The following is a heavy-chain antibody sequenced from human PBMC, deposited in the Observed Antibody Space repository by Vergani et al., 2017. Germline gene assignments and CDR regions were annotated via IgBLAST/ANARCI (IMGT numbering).Heavy chain of an antibody. J-gene: IGHJ6*02. CDR2: IYTSGST. CDR3: ARDSAAAGTEYYYYGMDV. CDR1: GGSISSGSYY. Sequence: QVQLQESGPGLVKPSQTLSLTCTVSGGSISSGSYYWSWIRQPAGKGLEWIWRIYTSGSTNYNPSLKSRVTISVDTSKNQFSLKLSSVTAADTAVYYCARDSAAAGTEYYYYGMDVWGQGTTVTVSS. V-gene: IGHV4-61*02. D-gene: IGHD6-13*01.